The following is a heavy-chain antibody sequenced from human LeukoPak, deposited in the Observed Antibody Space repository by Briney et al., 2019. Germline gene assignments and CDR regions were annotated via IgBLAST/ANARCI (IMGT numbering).Heavy chain of an antibody. J-gene: IGHJ6*02. Sequence: PGGSLRLSCAASGFTFSSYGMHWVRQAPGKGLEWVAVISYDGSNKYYADSVKGRFTISRDNSKNTLYLQMNSLRAEDTAVYYCAKDLMYYYGSVTYGMDVWGQGTTVTVSS. CDR3: AKDLMYYYGSVTYGMDV. V-gene: IGHV3-30*18. CDR2: ISYDGSNK. CDR1: GFTFSSYG. D-gene: IGHD3-10*01.